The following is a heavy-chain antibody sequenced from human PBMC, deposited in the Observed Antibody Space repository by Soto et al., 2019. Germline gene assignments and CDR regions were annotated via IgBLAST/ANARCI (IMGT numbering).Heavy chain of an antibody. CDR1: GDSVSSNSAA. Sequence: QTLSLTCAISGDSVSSNSAAWNWIRQSPSRGLEWLGRTYYRSKWYNDYAVSVKSRITINPDTSKNQFSLQLNSVTPEDTAVYYCARDLSDFWSGYEPPYYYCGRDVWGKGTRVTFP. V-gene: IGHV6-1*01. CDR2: TYYRSKWYN. CDR3: ARDLSDFWSGYEPPYYYCGRDV. J-gene: IGHJ6*04. D-gene: IGHD3-3*01.